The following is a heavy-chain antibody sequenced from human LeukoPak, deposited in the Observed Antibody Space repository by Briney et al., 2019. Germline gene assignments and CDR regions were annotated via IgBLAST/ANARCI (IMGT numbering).Heavy chain of an antibody. CDR1: RFTFSDYY. V-gene: IGHV3-11*04. J-gene: IGHJ2*01. D-gene: IGHD4-23*01. CDR2: ISSSGSTI. Sequence: GRSLRLSCAASRFTFSDYYMSWIRQAPGKGLEWVSYISSSGSTIYYADSVKGRFTISRDNAKNSLYLQMNSLRAEDTAVYYCARGPDYGGNAAWWYFDLWGRGTLVTVSS. CDR3: ARGPDYGGNAAWWYFDL.